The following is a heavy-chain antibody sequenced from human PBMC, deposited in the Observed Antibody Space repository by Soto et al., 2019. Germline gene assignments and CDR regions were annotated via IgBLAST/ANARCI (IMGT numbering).Heavy chain of an antibody. J-gene: IGHJ6*02. CDR3: ARERGSKSMDV. CDR2: IRQDGSEG. V-gene: IGHV3-7*03. Sequence: LRLSCAASGFTFSNYWMTWVRQAPGKGLEWVANIRQDGSEGSYVDSVKGRFTISRDNAKVSLFLQMNSLRAEDTAVYYCARERGSKSMDVWGQGTTVTVSS. CDR1: GFTFSNYW. D-gene: IGHD2-15*01.